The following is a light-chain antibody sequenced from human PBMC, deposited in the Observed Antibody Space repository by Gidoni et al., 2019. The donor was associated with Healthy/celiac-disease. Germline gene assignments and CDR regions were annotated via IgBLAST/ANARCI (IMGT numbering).Light chain of an antibody. V-gene: IGKV3-20*01. CDR2: GAS. CDR1: QSFSSSY. J-gene: IGKJ2*01. Sequence: DIVLTQSPGTLSFSPGERATLPCRASQSFSSSYLAWYQQKPGQDPRLLIYGASSRATGIPDRFSGSGSGTDFTLTISRLEPEDFAVYYCQQYGSSAYTFGQGTKLEIK. CDR3: QQYGSSAYT.